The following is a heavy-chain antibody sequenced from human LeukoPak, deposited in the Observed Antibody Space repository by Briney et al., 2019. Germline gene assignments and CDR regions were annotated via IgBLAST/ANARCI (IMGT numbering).Heavy chain of an antibody. V-gene: IGHV4-34*01. D-gene: IGHD2-15*01. J-gene: IGHJ5*02. Sequence: SETLSLTCVVYGGSFSGYYWSWIRQPPGKGLEWIGEINHSGSTNYNPSLKSRVTISVDTSKNQFSLKLSSVAAADTAVYYCAGSVVVVAATPGWFDPWGQGTLVTVSS. CDR2: INHSGST. CDR3: AGSVVVVAATPGWFDP. CDR1: GGSFSGYY.